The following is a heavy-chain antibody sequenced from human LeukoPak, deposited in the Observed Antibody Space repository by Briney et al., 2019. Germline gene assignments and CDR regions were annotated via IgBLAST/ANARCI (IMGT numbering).Heavy chain of an antibody. CDR3: AKGSDFWSGRDFDY. V-gene: IGHV3-30-3*01. D-gene: IGHD3-3*01. J-gene: IGHJ4*02. CDR2: ISYDGSNK. Sequence: GGSLRLSCAASGFTFSSYAMHWVRQAPGKGLEWVAVISYDGSNKYYADSVKGRFTISRDNSKNTLYLQMNSLRAEDTAVYYCAKGSDFWSGRDFDYWGQETLVTVSS. CDR1: GFTFSSYA.